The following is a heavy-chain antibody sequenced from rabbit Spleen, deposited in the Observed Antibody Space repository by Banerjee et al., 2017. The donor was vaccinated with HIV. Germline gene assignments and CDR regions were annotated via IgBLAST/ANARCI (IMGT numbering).Heavy chain of an antibody. CDR2: IDVGSSGST. Sequence: QQQLEESGGGLVKPGGTLTLTCTASGFSFSSSYWICWVRQAPGKGLEWVACIDVGSSGSTYYANWAKGRFTISKTSSTTVTLEMTSLTAADTTTYFCARDSGSSFSSYGMDLWGPGTLVTVS. J-gene: IGHJ6*01. D-gene: IGHD8-1*01. CDR1: GFSFSSSYW. CDR3: ARDSGSSFSSYGMDL. V-gene: IGHV1S45*01.